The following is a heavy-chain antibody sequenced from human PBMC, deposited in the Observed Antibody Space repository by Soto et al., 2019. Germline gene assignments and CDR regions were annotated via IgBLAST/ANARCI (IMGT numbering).Heavy chain of an antibody. D-gene: IGHD3-10*01. CDR1: GYTFTSYA. CDR3: ARERGYYGSGSYTNWFGP. CDR2: INAGNGNT. Sequence: ASVKVSCKASGYTFTSYAMHWVRQAPGQRLEWMGWINAGNGNTKYSQKFQGRVTITRDTSASTAYMELSSLRSEDTAVYYCARERGYYGSGSYTNWFGPWGQGTLVTVSS. V-gene: IGHV1-3*01. J-gene: IGHJ5*02.